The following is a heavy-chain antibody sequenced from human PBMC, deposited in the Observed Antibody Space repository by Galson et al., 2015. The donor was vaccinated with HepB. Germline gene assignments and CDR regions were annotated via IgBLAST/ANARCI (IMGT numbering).Heavy chain of an antibody. D-gene: IGHD6-19*01. Sequence: SLRLSCAASGFTFSSYFMDWVRQAPGKGLVWVSDTNRDGSVTRYADSVKGRFTISRDNAKNMLYLQMNSLRVDDAAIYYCARGGGVGGTDYWGQGTLVTVSS. V-gene: IGHV3-74*01. J-gene: IGHJ4*02. CDR3: ARGGGVGGTDY. CDR2: TNRDGSVT. CDR1: GFTFSSYF.